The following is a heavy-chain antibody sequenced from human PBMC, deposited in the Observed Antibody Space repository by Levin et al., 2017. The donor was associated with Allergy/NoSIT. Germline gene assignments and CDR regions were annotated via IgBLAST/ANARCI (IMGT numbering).Heavy chain of an antibody. CDR2: IYYSGST. Sequence: LSCTVSGGSISSGGYYWSWIRQHPGKGLEWIGYIYYSGSTYYNPSLKSRVTISVDTSKNQFSLKLSSGTAADTAVYYCARSRLQNWFDPWGQGTLVTVSS. D-gene: IGHD4-11*01. CDR1: GGSISSGGYY. J-gene: IGHJ5*02. V-gene: IGHV4-31*03. CDR3: ARSRLQNWFDP.